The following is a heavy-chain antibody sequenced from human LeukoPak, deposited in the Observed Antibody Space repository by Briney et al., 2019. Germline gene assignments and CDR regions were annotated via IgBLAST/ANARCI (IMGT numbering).Heavy chain of an antibody. V-gene: IGHV1-18*01. CDR1: GYTFTSYG. J-gene: IGHJ3*02. D-gene: IGHD2-8*01. Sequence: ASVKVSCKASGYTFTSYGISWVRQSPGQGLECMVWISAYNGNTNYAQKLQGRVTMTTDTSTSTAYMELRSLRSDDTAVYYCARESNSSFDAFDIWGQGTMVTVSS. CDR2: ISAYNGNT. CDR3: ARESNSSFDAFDI.